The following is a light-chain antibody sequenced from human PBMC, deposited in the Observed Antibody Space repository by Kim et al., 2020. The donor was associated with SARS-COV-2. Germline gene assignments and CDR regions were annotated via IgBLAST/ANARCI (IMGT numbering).Light chain of an antibody. CDR2: GAS. Sequence: EIVLTQSPGTLSLFPGERATLSCRASQSVSSTYLAWYQQKPGQAPRLLIYGASSRATDIPDRFSGSGSGTDFTLTISRLEPEDFAVYYCQQYGALPRTFGQVPTVDIK. V-gene: IGKV3-20*01. CDR1: QSVSSTY. J-gene: IGKJ1*01. CDR3: QQYGALPRT.